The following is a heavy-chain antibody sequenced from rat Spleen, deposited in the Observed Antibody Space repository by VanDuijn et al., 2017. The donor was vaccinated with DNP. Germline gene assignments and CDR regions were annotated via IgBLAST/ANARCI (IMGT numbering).Heavy chain of an antibody. D-gene: IGHD1-11*01. Sequence: EVQLVESGGGLVQPGRSLKLSCAASGFTFSDYNMAWVRQAPKKGLEWVATIIYDGSSTFYGDSVKGRFTISRYNAKSSPYLQMYSLRSEDTATYYCATHSNYGDYWGQGVMVTVSS. J-gene: IGHJ2*01. CDR1: GFTFSDYN. CDR2: IIYDGSST. V-gene: IGHV5S10*01. CDR3: ATHSNYGDY.